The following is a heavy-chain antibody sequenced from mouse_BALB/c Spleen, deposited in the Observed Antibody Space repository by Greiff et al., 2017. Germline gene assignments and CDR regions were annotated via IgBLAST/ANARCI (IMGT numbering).Heavy chain of an antibody. Sequence: DVHLVESGGDLVKPGGSLKLSCAASGFTFSSYGMSWVRQTPDKRLEWVATISSGGSYTYYPDSVTGRFTISRDNAKNTLYLQMSSLNSEDTDMSYCARRTKGAAMDYWGQGTSVTVSS. CDR1: GFTFSSYG. CDR3: ARRTKGAAMDY. CDR2: ISSGGSYT. D-gene: IGHD1-3*01. V-gene: IGHV5-6*01. J-gene: IGHJ4*01.